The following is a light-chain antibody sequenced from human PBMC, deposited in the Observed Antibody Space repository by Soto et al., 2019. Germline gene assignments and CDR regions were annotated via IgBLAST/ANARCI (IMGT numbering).Light chain of an antibody. CDR1: SSNIGEGHD. V-gene: IGLV1-40*01. CDR2: ANT. Sequence: QSVLTQPPSVSGAPGQRVTISCTGSSSNIGEGHDVHWYQQIPETAPKLLVSANTNRPSGVPDRFSGSNSGTSASLSITGLQAEDEADYFCQSFDSSLDGWVFGGGTKLSVL. CDR3: QSFDSSLDGWV. J-gene: IGLJ3*02.